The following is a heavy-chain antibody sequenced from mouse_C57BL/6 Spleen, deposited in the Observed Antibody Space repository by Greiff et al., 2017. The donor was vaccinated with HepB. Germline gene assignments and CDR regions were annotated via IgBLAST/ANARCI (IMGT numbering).Heavy chain of an antibody. Sequence: EVQLQESGEGLVKPGGSLKLSCAASGFTFSSYAMSWVRQTPEKRLEWVAYISSGGDYIYYADTVKGRFTISRDNARNTLYLQMSSLKSEDTAMYYCTRDYSNYGGYFDVWGTGTTVTVSS. CDR3: TRDYSNYGGYFDV. V-gene: IGHV5-9-1*02. CDR2: ISSGGDYI. J-gene: IGHJ1*03. CDR1: GFTFSSYA. D-gene: IGHD2-5*01.